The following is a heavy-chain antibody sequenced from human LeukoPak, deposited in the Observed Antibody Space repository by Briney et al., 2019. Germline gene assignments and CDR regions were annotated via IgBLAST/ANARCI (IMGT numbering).Heavy chain of an antibody. J-gene: IGHJ3*02. CDR1: GGSINSDGYY. D-gene: IGHD5-18*01. CDR3: ARFTGYSYVNIPSDI. Sequence: SETLSLTCTVSGGSINSDGYYWSWIRQPPGKGLEWIGYIYHSGSTYYNPSLKSRVTISVDRSKNQFSLKLSSVTAADTAVYYCARFTGYSYVNIPSDIWGQGKMVTVSS. CDR2: IYHSGST. V-gene: IGHV4-30-2*02.